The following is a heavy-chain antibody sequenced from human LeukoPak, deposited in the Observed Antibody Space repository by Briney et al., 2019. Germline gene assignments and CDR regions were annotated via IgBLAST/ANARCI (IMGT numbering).Heavy chain of an antibody. Sequence: SETLSLTCTVSGASINNYYWSWIRQPPGKKLEWIAYISFSGSNNYNPSFKPRVTTSLDTSKNQFSLKLSSVTAADTAVYYCARDQYHGSGTYAWFDPWGQGTLVTVSS. CDR3: ARDQYHGSGTYAWFDP. CDR2: ISFSGSN. J-gene: IGHJ5*02. D-gene: IGHD3-10*01. V-gene: IGHV4-59*01. CDR1: GASINNYY.